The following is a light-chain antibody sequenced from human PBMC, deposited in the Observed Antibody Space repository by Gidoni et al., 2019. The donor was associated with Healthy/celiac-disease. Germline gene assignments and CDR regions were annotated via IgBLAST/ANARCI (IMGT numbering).Light chain of an antibody. Sequence: QSVLTQPPSASGNPGQRVTISCSGSSSNIGSNTVNWYQQLPGTAPNLLIYSNNQRPSGVPDRFSGSKSGTSASLAIRGLQSEDEADYYCAAWDDSLNGVVFGGGTKLTVL. CDR3: AAWDDSLNGVV. V-gene: IGLV1-44*01. J-gene: IGLJ2*01. CDR1: SSNIGSNT. CDR2: SNN.